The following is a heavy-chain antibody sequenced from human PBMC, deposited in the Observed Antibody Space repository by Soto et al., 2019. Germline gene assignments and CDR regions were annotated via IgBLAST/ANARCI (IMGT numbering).Heavy chain of an antibody. CDR2: IYSGGST. CDR1: GFTVSSNY. Sequence: PGGSLRLSCAASGFTVSSNYMSWVHQAPGKGLEWVSVIYSGGSTYYADSVKGRFTISRDNSKNTLYLQMNSLRAEDTAVYYCARDGQVTPYYYYGMDVWGQGTTVTVSS. J-gene: IGHJ6*02. V-gene: IGHV3-53*01. D-gene: IGHD4-4*01. CDR3: ARDGQVTPYYYYGMDV.